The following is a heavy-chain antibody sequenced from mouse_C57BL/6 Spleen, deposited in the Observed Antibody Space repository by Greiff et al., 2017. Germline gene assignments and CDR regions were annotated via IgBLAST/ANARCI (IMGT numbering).Heavy chain of an antibody. V-gene: IGHV1-78*01. J-gene: IGHJ3*01. CDR1: GYTFTDHT. CDR3: ARSAFYYSNYDGWFAY. D-gene: IGHD2-5*01. Sequence: VQLQESDAELVKPGASVKISCKVSGYTFTDHTIHWMKQRPEQGLEWIGYIYPRDGSTKYNETFKGKATLTADKSSSTAYMQLNSLTSEDSAVYFCARSAFYYSNYDGWFAYWGQGTLVTVSA. CDR2: IYPRDGST.